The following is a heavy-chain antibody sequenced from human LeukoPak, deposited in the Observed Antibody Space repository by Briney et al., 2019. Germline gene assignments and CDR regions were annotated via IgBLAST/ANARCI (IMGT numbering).Heavy chain of an antibody. D-gene: IGHD4-17*01. Sequence: GGSLRLSCAGSGFTFSSYAMAWVRQAPGKGLEWVSGISGSGGSTYYADSVKGRFTLSRDNPRPTIFLDMNSLRAEDTGVYYCAKDREWDPDYEDYGSAFAIWGQGTMVTVSS. J-gene: IGHJ3*02. CDR1: GFTFSSYA. V-gene: IGHV3-23*01. CDR2: ISGSGGST. CDR3: AKDREWDPDYEDYGSAFAI.